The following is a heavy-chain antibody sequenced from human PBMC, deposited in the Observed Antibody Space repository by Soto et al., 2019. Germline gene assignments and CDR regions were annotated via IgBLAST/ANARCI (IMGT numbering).Heavy chain of an antibody. CDR3: AREGDDFWRPSSYYYMDV. Sequence: SETLSLTCTVSGGSISSSSYYWGWNRQPTGKGLEWIGEINHSGSTNYNPSLKGRFTISRDNAKNSLYLQMNSLRAEDTAVYYCAREGDDFWRPSSYYYMDVWGKGTTVTVSS. V-gene: IGHV4-39*02. CDR2: INHSGST. CDR1: GGSISSSSYY. D-gene: IGHD3-3*01. J-gene: IGHJ6*03.